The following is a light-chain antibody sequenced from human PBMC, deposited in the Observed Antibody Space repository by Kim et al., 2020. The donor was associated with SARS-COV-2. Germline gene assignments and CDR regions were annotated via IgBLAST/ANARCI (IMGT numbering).Light chain of an antibody. CDR2: QDN. V-gene: IGLV3-1*01. J-gene: IGLJ2*01. CDR3: QTWDSNTYHVV. CDR1: KLGQRY. Sequence: PGQTATITCFGDKLGQRYASWYQQKPGQSPVLVIYQDNKRPSGIPERFSGSNSGNTATLTISGTQAMDEADYYCQTWDSNTYHVVFGGGTQLTVL.